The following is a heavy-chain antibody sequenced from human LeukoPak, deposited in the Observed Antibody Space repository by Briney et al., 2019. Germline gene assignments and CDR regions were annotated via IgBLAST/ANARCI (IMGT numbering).Heavy chain of an antibody. CDR1: GFTFSSYG. CDR3: AKDKKSTIFGVVIQTPFDY. CDR2: ISYDGSNK. V-gene: IGHV3-30*18. Sequence: QPGRSLRLSCAASGFTFSSYGMHWVRQAPGKGLEWVAVISYDGSNKYCADSVKGRFTISRDNSKNTLYLQMNSLRGEDTAVYYCAKDKKSTIFGVVIQTPFDYWGQGTLVTVSS. J-gene: IGHJ4*02. D-gene: IGHD3-3*01.